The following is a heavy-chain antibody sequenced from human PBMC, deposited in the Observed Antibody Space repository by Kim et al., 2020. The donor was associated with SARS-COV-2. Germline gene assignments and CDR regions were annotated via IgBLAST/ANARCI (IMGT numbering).Heavy chain of an antibody. Sequence: GGSLRLSCAASGFTFSTYAMTWVRQAPGKGLECVSGISGSGDHTYHADSVKDRFTISRDNSKNTLYLQMNSLRAEDTALYFCAKDTNSRRWNEYFQHLGQGTLVTVSS. D-gene: IGHD3-22*01. V-gene: IGHV3-23*01. CDR3: AKDTNSRRWNEYFQH. J-gene: IGHJ1*01. CDR2: ISGSGDHT. CDR1: GFTFSTYA.